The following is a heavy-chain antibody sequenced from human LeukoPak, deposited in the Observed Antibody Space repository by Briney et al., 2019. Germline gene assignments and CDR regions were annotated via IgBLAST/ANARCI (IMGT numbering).Heavy chain of an antibody. CDR1: GGTFSSYA. J-gene: IGHJ4*02. CDR2: IIPIFGTA. V-gene: IGHV1-69*06. CDR3: ARASSGWYHRFDY. Sequence: ASVKVSCKASGGTFSSYAISWVRQAPGQGLEWMGGIIPIFGTANYAQKFQGRVTITADKSTSTAYMELSSLRSEDTAVYYCARASSGWYHRFDYWGQGTLVTVSS. D-gene: IGHD6-19*01.